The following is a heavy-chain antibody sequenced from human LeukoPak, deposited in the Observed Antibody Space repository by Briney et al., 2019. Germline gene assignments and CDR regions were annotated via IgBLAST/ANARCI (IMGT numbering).Heavy chain of an antibody. Sequence: PGGSLRLSCAASGFTLSSYAMIWVRQAPGRGLEWVSSVDGGGGGTYYADSVKGRFTISRDNSKNTLYLQMNSLRAVDTAVYYCAKDFSGLIVVVPADDAFDIWGQGTMVTVSS. CDR3: AKDFSGLIVVVPADDAFDI. J-gene: IGHJ3*02. CDR2: VDGGGGGT. D-gene: IGHD2-2*01. CDR1: GFTLSSYA. V-gene: IGHV3-23*01.